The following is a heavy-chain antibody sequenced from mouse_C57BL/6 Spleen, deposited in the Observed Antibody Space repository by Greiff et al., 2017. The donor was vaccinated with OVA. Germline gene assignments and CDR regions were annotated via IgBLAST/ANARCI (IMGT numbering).Heavy chain of an antibody. CDR2: ISYDGSN. CDR1: GYSITSGYY. CDR3: AREDYGNYGDYAMDY. J-gene: IGHJ4*01. V-gene: IGHV3-6*01. D-gene: IGHD2-1*01. Sequence: EVQLQESGPGLVKPSQSLSLTCSVTGYSITSGYYWNWIRQFPGNKLEWMGYISYDGSNNYNPSLKNRISITRDTSKNQFFLKLNSVTTEDTATYDCAREDYGNYGDYAMDYWGQGTSVTVSS.